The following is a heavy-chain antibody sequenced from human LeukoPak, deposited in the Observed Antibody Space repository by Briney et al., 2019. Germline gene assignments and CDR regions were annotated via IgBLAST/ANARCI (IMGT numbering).Heavy chain of an antibody. D-gene: IGHD2-15*01. CDR2: ISGSSGST. V-gene: IGHV3-20*04. CDR1: GFTFADYA. Sequence: GGSLRLSCAASGFTFADYAMRWVRQAPGKGLKWVSGISGSSGSTYYADSVRGRFTISRDNAKNSLYLQMNSLRAEDTALYYCAVFVGSGPCFYFGKDGRGERAPGT. J-gene: IGHJ1*01. CDR3: AVFVGSGPCFYFGKDGRGE.